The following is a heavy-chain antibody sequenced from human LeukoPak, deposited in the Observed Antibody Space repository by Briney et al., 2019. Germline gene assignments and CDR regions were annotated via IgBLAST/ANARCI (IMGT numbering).Heavy chain of an antibody. D-gene: IGHD2-2*01. CDR3: ARRGGDIAVVPAAIVYYYYYMDV. Sequence: PGGSLRLSCAASGFTFSSYWMSWVRQAPGKGLEWVANIKQDGSEKYYVDSVKGRFTISRDNAKNSLYLQMNSLRAEDTAVYYCARRGGDIAVVPAAIVYYYYYMDVWGKGTTVTVSS. J-gene: IGHJ6*03. CDR2: IKQDGSEK. V-gene: IGHV3-7*01. CDR1: GFTFSSYW.